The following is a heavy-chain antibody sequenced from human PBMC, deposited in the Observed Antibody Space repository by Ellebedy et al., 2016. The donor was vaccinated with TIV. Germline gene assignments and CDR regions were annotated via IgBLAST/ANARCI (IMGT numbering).Heavy chain of an antibody. CDR1: GFTFSSYG. D-gene: IGHD4-17*01. J-gene: IGHJ4*02. Sequence: GESLKISCAASGFTFSSYGMHWVRQAPGKGLEWVAGIWYDGSKKHYADSVKGRFTISRDNSKNTLYLQMNSLRVEDTAVYYCARFVDGDYEDYWGQGALVTVSS. V-gene: IGHV3-33*01. CDR2: IWYDGSKK. CDR3: ARFVDGDYEDY.